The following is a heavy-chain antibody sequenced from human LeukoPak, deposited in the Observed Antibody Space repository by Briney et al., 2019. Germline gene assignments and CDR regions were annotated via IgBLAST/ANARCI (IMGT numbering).Heavy chain of an antibody. CDR1: GFTFSSYA. J-gene: IGHJ4*02. D-gene: IGHD2-15*01. Sequence: GGSLRLSCAASGFTFSSYAMSWVRQAPGKGLEWVSAISGSGGSTYYADSVKGRFTISRDNSKNTLYLQMNSLRAEDTAVYCCAKDVIFSGGSCYDYWGQGTLVTVSS. CDR2: ISGSGGST. CDR3: AKDVIFSGGSCYDY. V-gene: IGHV3-23*01.